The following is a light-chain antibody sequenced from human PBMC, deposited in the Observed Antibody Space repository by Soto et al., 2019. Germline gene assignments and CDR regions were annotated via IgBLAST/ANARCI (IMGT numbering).Light chain of an antibody. Sequence: QSVLTQRGSVCGAPGQSVAISCTGINSDVGGYNLVSWYQQLPGKAPKLIISAVSYRTSGVSDRFSGSKSGNTASLTISGLQAEDEADYYCCSYTGTDACVFGGGTKVTVL. CDR1: NSDVGGYNL. CDR2: AVS. J-gene: IGLJ3*02. V-gene: IGLV2-11*01. CDR3: CSYTGTDACV.